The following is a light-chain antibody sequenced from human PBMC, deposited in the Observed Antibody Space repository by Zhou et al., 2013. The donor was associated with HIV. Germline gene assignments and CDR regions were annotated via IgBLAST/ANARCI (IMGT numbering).Light chain of an antibody. V-gene: IGKV1-27*01. CDR3: QQYNSYPWT. J-gene: IGKJ1*01. CDR2: GAS. CDR1: LGIGNF. Sequence: DIQMTQSPSSLAASVGDKVTITCRASLGIGNFLAWFQQKPGKVPKLLIYGASTLRSGVPSRFSGSGSGADFTLTISSLQPEDVATYYCQQYNSYPWTFGQGTKVEIK.